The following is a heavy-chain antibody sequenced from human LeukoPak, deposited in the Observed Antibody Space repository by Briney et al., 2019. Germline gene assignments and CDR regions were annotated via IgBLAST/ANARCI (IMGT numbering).Heavy chain of an antibody. J-gene: IGHJ5*02. V-gene: IGHV3-64*01. CDR2: ISSNGGST. Sequence: PGGSLRLSCAASGFTFSSYAMPWVRQAPGKGLEYVSAISSNGGSTYYANSVKGRFTISRDNSKNTLYLQMGSLRAEDMAVYYCARGRITIFGRWFDPWGQGTLVTVSS. CDR3: ARGRITIFGRWFDP. CDR1: GFTFSSYA. D-gene: IGHD3-3*01.